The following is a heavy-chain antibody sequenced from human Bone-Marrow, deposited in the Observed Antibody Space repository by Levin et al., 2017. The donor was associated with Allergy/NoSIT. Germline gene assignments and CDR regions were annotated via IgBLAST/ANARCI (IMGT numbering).Heavy chain of an antibody. D-gene: IGHD5-24*01. CDR1: GFSLSSSGVA. CDR3: AHRGASPMAGAFDF. Sequence: SGPTLVKPTQTLTLTCTFSGFSLSSSGVAVGWIRQPPGKALEWLGLIYWDDVQRYSPSLKSRLTITRDTSKNQVVLKMTDLDPVDTATYYCAHRGASPMAGAFDFWGQGTMVIVAS. CDR2: IYWDDVQ. V-gene: IGHV2-5*02. J-gene: IGHJ3*01.